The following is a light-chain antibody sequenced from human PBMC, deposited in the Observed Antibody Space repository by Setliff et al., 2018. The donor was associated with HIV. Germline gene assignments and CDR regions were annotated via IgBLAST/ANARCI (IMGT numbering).Light chain of an antibody. Sequence: LTQPASVSGSPGQSITISCTGTSSDVGGYSHVSWYQQHPGKAPKVMLYEVNNRPSGVSNRFSGSKSGNTASLTISGLQTEDEADYYCSSYAITNTLPFGTGTKVTVL. V-gene: IGLV2-14*01. CDR1: SSDVGGYSH. J-gene: IGLJ1*01. CDR3: SSYAITNTLP. CDR2: EVN.